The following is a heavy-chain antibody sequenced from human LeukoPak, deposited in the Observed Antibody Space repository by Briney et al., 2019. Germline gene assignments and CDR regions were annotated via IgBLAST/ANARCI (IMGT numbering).Heavy chain of an antibody. CDR1: GYTFNNYG. V-gene: IGHV1-18*01. CDR3: ARDLCSGGSCYLAYFDY. D-gene: IGHD2-15*01. J-gene: IGHJ4*02. CDR2: ISAKNGNT. Sequence: ASVTVSCTASGYTFNNYGISWVRRAPGQGLEWMGWISAKNGNTNYVRKLQGRVTMTADTSTSTAYMELRSLRSDDTAMYYCARDLCSGGSCYLAYFDYWGQGTLVTVSS.